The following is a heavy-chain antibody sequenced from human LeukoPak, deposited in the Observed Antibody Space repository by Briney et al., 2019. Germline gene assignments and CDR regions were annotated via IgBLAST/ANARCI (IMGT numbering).Heavy chain of an antibody. J-gene: IGHJ4*02. V-gene: IGHV3-23*01. Sequence: GGSLRLSCAASGFTFNSYSMNWVRQAPGKGLEWVSAISGSGGSTYYADSVKGRFTISRDNSKNTLYLQMNSLRAEDTAVYYCAPRAETGDLNYWGQGTLVTVSS. D-gene: IGHD7-27*01. CDR2: ISGSGGST. CDR3: APRAETGDLNY. CDR1: GFTFNSYS.